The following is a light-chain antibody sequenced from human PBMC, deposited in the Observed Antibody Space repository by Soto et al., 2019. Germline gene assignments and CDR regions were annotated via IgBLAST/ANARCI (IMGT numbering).Light chain of an antibody. J-gene: IGLJ1*01. Sequence: SYELTQPSSVSVSPGQTARITCSGDVLAKKYARWFQQKPGQAPVLVIYKDSERPSGILERFSGSSSGTTVTLTISGAQVEDEADYYCYSAADNARGVFGTGTKLTVL. CDR1: VLAKKY. V-gene: IGLV3-27*01. CDR2: KDS. CDR3: YSAADNARGV.